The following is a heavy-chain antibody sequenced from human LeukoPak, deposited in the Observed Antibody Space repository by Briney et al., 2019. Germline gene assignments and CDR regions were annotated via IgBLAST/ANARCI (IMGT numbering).Heavy chain of an antibody. D-gene: IGHD2-2*02. J-gene: IGHJ4*02. CDR2: IYYSGST. V-gene: IGHV4-38-2*02. CDR1: GYSSDSGYY. CDR3: ARLYCISTSCYTIDY. Sequence: SETLSLTCTVSGYSSDSGYYWGWIRPPPGKGLKWIANIYYSGSTSYNPSLKSRVTVSIDTSKNKSSLKLYSVSAADTALYYCARLYCISTSCYTIDYWGQGTLVTVSS.